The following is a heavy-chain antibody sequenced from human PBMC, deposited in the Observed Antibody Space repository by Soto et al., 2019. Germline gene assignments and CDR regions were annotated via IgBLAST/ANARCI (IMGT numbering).Heavy chain of an antibody. CDR3: ATYSSGSSGWYSRGFDY. CDR1: GYTLTELS. D-gene: IGHD6-19*01. V-gene: IGHV1-24*01. CDR2: FDPEDGET. J-gene: IGHJ4*02. Sequence: ASVKVSSKVSGYTLTELSMHWVRQAPGKGLEWMGGFDPEDGETIYAQKIQGRVTMTEDTSTETAYMELSSLRSEDTSLYFCATYSSGSSGWYSRGFDYWCQGTLVTVSS.